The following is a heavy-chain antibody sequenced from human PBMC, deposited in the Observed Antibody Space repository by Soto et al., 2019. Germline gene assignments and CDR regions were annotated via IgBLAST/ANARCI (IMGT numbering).Heavy chain of an antibody. J-gene: IGHJ6*02. V-gene: IGHV1-18*04. D-gene: IGHD2-2*01. CDR2: ISAYNGNT. CDR3: AREDVVVPTASDTYYYYYCGMDV. Sequence: SMKVSCKASGYTFTSYGISWVRQAPGQGLEWMGWISAYNGNTNYAQKLQGRVTMTTDTSTSTAYMELRSLRSDDTAVYYCAREDVVVPTASDTYYYYYCGMDVWGQGTTVTVSS. CDR1: GYTFTSYG.